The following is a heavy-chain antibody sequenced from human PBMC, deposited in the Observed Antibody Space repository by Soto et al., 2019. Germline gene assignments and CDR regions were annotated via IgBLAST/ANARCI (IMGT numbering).Heavy chain of an antibody. CDR3: ARVKQLLSPYYYGMDV. CDR2: IRSDGSNK. D-gene: IGHD2-2*01. J-gene: IGHJ6*02. CDR1: GFTFSSYG. V-gene: IGHV3-33*01. Sequence: GGSLRLSCAASGFTFSSYGMHWVRQAPGKGLEWVAVIRSDGSNKYYADSVKGRFTISRDNSKNTLYLQMNSLRAEDTAVYYCARVKQLLSPYYYGMDVWGQGTTVTVS.